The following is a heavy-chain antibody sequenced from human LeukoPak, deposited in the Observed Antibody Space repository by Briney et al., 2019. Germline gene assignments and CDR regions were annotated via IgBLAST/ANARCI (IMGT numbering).Heavy chain of an antibody. CDR1: GYTFTDYY. CDR3: ARPSSTDYV. J-gene: IGHJ4*02. Sequence: ASVKVSCKASGYTFTDYYYIHWVRHAPGQGLEWMGWLNPKSGDTNYAQKFQGRVIVTRDTSISTAYMELSRLRSDDTAVYYCARPSSTDYVWGQGTQVTVSS. CDR2: LNPKSGDT. D-gene: IGHD2-2*01. V-gene: IGHV1-2*02.